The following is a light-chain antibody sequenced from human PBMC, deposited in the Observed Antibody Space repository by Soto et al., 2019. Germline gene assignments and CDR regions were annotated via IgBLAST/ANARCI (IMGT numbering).Light chain of an antibody. CDR2: DAS. CDR3: QQYNSYRT. CDR1: QSISSW. Sequence: DIQTTQSPSTLSASVGDRVTITCRASQSISSWLAWYQQKPGKATKLLIYDASSLESGVPSRFSGSGSGAEFTLTISSLQPDDFATYYCQQYNSYRTFGQGTK. V-gene: IGKV1-5*01. J-gene: IGKJ1*01.